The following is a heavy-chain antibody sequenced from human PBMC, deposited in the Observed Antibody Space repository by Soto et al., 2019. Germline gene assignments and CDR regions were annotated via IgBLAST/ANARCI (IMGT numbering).Heavy chain of an antibody. Sequence: GASVKVSCKASGGSFTYTLSWVRQAPGQGLEWMGGIIPIFGTANYAQKFQGRVTITADESTKTAYMELSTLRSEDTAVYYCARLHSHGTYGMDVWGQGTTGTVSS. CDR3: ARLHSHGTYGMDV. D-gene: IGHD5-18*01. CDR1: GGSFTYT. V-gene: IGHV1-69*13. J-gene: IGHJ6*02. CDR2: IIPIFGTA.